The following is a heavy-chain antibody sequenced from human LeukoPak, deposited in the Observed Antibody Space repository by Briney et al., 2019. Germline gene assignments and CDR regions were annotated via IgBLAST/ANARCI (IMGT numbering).Heavy chain of an antibody. D-gene: IGHD6-19*01. J-gene: IGHJ6*02. CDR1: GFTFSSYA. CDR3: AKDQGAVAGTAGWPYYYYGMDV. CDR2: ISGSGGST. Sequence: PGGSLRLSCAASGFTFSSYAMSWVRQAPGKGLEWVSAISGSGGSTYYADSVKGRFTISRDNSKNTLYLQVNSLRAEDTAVYYCAKDQGAVAGTAGWPYYYYGMDVWGQGTTVTVSS. V-gene: IGHV3-23*01.